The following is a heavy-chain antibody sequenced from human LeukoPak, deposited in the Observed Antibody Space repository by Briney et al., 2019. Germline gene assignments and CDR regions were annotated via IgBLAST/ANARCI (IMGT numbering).Heavy chain of an antibody. V-gene: IGHV3-23*01. CDR1: GFIFSSYA. D-gene: IGHD1-26*01. Sequence: GGSMRLSCEASGFIFSSYAVNWVRQAQGEGLEWVSVISGGGGTTYYAHSVKARFTIPRDNSKNTLYLRMNSLSVEDTAVYYCAKGASGSCNTAVNYWGQGTLVTVSS. CDR3: AKGASGSCNTAVNY. CDR2: ISGGGGTT. J-gene: IGHJ4*02.